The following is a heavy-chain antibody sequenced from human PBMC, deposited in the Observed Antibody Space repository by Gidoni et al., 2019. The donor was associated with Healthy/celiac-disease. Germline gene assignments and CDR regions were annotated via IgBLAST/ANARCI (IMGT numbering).Heavy chain of an antibody. V-gene: IGHV2-70*04. CDR2: IDWDDDK. Sequence: QVTLKESGPALVKPTQTLTLTCTFSGFSLSPSGMRVSWIRQPPGKALEWLARIDWDDDKFYSTSLKTRLTISKDTSKNQVVLTMTNMDPVDTATYYCARDPIAAAGYYFDYWGQGTLVTVSS. CDR1: GFSLSPSGMR. J-gene: IGHJ4*02. CDR3: ARDPIAAAGYYFDY. D-gene: IGHD6-13*01.